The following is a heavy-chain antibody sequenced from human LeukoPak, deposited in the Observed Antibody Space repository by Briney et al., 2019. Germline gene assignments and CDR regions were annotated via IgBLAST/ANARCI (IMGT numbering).Heavy chain of an antibody. D-gene: IGHD2-2*02. CDR3: AKLRSCSSTSCYMVPRGGNWFDP. Sequence: HPGGSLRLSCAASGFTFSSYAMSWVRQAPGKGLEWVSAISGSGGSTYYADSVKGRFTISRDNSKNTLYLQMNSLRAEDTAVYYCAKLRSCSSTSCYMVPRGGNWFDPWGQGTLVTVSS. V-gene: IGHV3-23*01. CDR1: GFTFSSYA. J-gene: IGHJ5*02. CDR2: ISGSGGST.